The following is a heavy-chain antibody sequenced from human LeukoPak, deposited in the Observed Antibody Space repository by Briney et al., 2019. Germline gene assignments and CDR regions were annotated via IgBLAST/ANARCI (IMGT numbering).Heavy chain of an antibody. Sequence: GGSLRLSCAASGFTFNTYSMDWVRQAPGKGLEWVSVIFSGGSTYYADSVKGRFTISRDTSKNTLYLQMNSLRAEDTAVYYCARASLVAAFDYWGQGTLVTVSS. CDR1: GFTFNTYS. D-gene: IGHD1-26*01. V-gene: IGHV3-53*01. CDR2: IFSGGST. CDR3: ARASLVAAFDY. J-gene: IGHJ4*02.